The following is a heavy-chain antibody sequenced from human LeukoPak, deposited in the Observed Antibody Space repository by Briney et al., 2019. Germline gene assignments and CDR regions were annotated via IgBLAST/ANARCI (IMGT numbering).Heavy chain of an antibody. CDR3: ARRWEWESRNFDY. CDR2: IYYSGST. J-gene: IGHJ4*02. D-gene: IGHD1-26*01. Sequence: KTSETLSLTCTASGGSISSSSYYWGWIRQPPGKGLEWIGSIYYSGSTYYNPSLKSRVTISVDTSKNQFSLKLSSVTAADTAVYYCARRWEWESRNFDYWGQGTLVTVSS. CDR1: GGSISSSSYY. V-gene: IGHV4-39*01.